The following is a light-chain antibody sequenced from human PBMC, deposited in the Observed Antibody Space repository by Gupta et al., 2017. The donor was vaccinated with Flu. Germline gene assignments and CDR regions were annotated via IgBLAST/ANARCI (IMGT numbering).Light chain of an antibody. V-gene: IGKV1-5*03. CDR3: QQYKSYSRT. Sequence: PSTLSASVGDRVTITGRASQNIEKWLAWYQQKPGKAPKLLIYMASNLESGVPSRFSGSGSGTEFTLTISSLQPDDFATYYCQQYKSYSRTFGQGTKVDIK. J-gene: IGKJ1*01. CDR1: QNIEKW. CDR2: MAS.